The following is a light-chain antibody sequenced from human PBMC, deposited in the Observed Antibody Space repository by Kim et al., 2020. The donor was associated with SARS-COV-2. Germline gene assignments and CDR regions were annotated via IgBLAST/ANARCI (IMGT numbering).Light chain of an antibody. Sequence: SASAGDRVTITCRASQSISSYLNWYQQKPGRAPKLLISAASSLQSGVPSRFSGSGSGTDFTLTISSLQPEDFATYYCRQSYSTPYTFGQGTKLEI. J-gene: IGKJ2*01. CDR1: QSISSY. V-gene: IGKV1-39*01. CDR2: AAS. CDR3: RQSYSTPYT.